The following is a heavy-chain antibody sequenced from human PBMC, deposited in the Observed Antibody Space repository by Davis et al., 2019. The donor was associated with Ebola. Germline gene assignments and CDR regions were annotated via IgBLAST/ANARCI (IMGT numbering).Heavy chain of an antibody. CDR2: IYYSGST. D-gene: IGHD6-19*01. J-gene: IGHJ4*02. Sequence: PSETLSLTCTVSGGSISSYYWSWIWQPPGKGLEWIGYIYYSGSTNYNPSLKSRVTISVDTSKNQFSLKLSSVTAADTAVYYCARQDSSGWSHDFDYWGQGTLVTVSS. CDR1: GGSISSYY. CDR3: ARQDSSGWSHDFDY. V-gene: IGHV4-59*08.